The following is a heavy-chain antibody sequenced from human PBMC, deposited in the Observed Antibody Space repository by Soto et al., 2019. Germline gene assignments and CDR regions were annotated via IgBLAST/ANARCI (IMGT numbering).Heavy chain of an antibody. Sequence: EVQLVESGGGLVQPGGSLRLSCAASGFTFSDHYMDWVRQAPGKGLEWVGRIKNKANSYTTEYAASVKGRFTISRDDSKNSLDLKMNSMKTEDTAVYYCARVRLGVTTRLFDYWGKGTLVTVSS. CDR1: GFTFSDHY. D-gene: IGHD6-25*01. CDR3: ARVRLGVTTRLFDY. J-gene: IGHJ4*02. CDR2: IKNKANSYTT. V-gene: IGHV3-72*01.